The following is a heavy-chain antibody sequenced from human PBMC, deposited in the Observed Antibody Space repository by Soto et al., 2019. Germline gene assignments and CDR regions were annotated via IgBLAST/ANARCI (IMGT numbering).Heavy chain of an antibody. Sequence: PSETLSLTCPVSGGSISSSSYYWGWIRQPPGKGLEWIGSIYYSASTNYSPSLKSRATISVDKSRNQFSLQLTSVTAADTALYFCARHDNMTLGSNYLDPGGR. CDR2: IYYSAST. CDR3: ARHDNMTLGSNYLDP. D-gene: IGHD1-1*01. J-gene: IGHJ2*01. CDR1: GGSISSSSYY. V-gene: IGHV4-39*07.